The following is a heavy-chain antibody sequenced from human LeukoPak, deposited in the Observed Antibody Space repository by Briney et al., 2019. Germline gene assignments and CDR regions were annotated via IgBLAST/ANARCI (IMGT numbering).Heavy chain of an antibody. Sequence: GGSLGLSCAASGFTFGDYYMSWIRQAPGKGLEWVSYISSSGSTIYYADSVKGRFTISRDNAKNSLYLQMNSLRAEDTAVYYCARDRTPYYYGSGRYFDYWGQGTLVTVSS. V-gene: IGHV3-11*01. D-gene: IGHD3-10*01. J-gene: IGHJ4*02. CDR2: ISSSGSTI. CDR3: ARDRTPYYYGSGRYFDY. CDR1: GFTFGDYY.